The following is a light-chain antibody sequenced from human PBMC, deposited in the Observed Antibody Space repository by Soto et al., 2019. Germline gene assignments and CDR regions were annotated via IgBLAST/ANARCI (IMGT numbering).Light chain of an antibody. CDR1: SSNIGNNY. CDR3: GTWDSSLSAEV. J-gene: IGLJ2*01. V-gene: IGLV1-51*01. CDR2: ENN. Sequence: QSVLTQPPSVSAAPGQKVTISCSGFSSNIGNNYVSWYQQVPGTAPKLLIYENNKRPSGIPDRFSGSKSGTSATLDITGLQTGDEADYYCGTWDSSLSAEVFGGGTKLTVL.